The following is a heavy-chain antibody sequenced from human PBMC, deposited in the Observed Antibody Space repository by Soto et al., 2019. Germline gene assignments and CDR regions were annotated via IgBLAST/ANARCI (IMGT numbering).Heavy chain of an antibody. CDR3: VRDGTKTLRDWFDP. CDR2: IYATGTT. D-gene: IGHD1-1*01. V-gene: IGHV4-4*07. J-gene: IGHJ5*02. CDR1: GASITSYY. Sequence: SESLSLTCTVSGASITSYYWSWIRKSAGKGLEWIGRIYATGTTDYNPSLKSRVMMSVDTSKKQFSLKLRSVTAADTAVYYCVRDGTKTLRDWFDPWGQGISVTVSS.